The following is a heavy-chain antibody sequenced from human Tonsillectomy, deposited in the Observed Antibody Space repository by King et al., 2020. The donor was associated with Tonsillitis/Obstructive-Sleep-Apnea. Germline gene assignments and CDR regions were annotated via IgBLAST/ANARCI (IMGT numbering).Heavy chain of an antibody. CDR1: GFTFSNAW. V-gene: IGHV3-15*01. CDR3: TAQPSYYYDSPPDWYFDL. CDR2: IKSKTDGGTT. D-gene: IGHD3-22*01. J-gene: IGHJ2*01. Sequence: QLVQSGGGLVKPGGSLRLSCAASGFTFSNAWMSWVRQAPGKGLEWVGRIKSKTDGGTTDYAAPVKGRFTISRDDSKNTLYLQMNSLKTEDTAVYYCTAQPSYYYDSPPDWYFDLWGRGTLVTVSS.